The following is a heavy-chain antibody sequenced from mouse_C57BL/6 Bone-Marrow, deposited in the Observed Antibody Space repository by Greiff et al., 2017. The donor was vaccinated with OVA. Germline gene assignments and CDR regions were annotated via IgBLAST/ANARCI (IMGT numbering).Heavy chain of an antibody. CDR2: IYPGSGST. J-gene: IGHJ4*01. CDR3: AIYYYGSRGYAMDY. V-gene: IGHV1-55*01. D-gene: IGHD1-1*01. CDR1: GYTFTSYW. Sequence: VQLQQPGAELVKPGASVKMSCKASGYTFTSYWITWVKQRPGQGLEWIGDIYPGSGSTNYNEKFKSKATLTVDTSSSTAYMQLSSLTSEDSAVYYCAIYYYGSRGYAMDYWGQGTSVTVSS.